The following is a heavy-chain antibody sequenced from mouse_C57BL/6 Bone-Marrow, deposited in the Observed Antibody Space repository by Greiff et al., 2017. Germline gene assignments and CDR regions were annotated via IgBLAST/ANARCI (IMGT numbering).Heavy chain of an antibody. CDR3: AYGSSYDYFDY. CDR1: GYTFTSYW. Sequence: QVQLKQPGAELVMPGASVKLSCKASGYTFTSYWMHWVKQRPGQGLEWIGEIDPSDSYTNYNQKFKGKSTLTVDKSSSTAYMQLSSLTSEDSAVYYCAYGSSYDYFDYWGQGTILTVSS. CDR2: IDPSDSYT. J-gene: IGHJ2*01. D-gene: IGHD1-1*01. V-gene: IGHV1-69*01.